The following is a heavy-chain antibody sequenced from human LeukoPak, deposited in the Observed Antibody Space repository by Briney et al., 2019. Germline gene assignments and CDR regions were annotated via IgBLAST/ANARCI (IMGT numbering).Heavy chain of an antibody. CDR2: IRTTAEGANYA. J-gene: IGHJ4*02. Sequence: GGSLRLSCAVSGIMFSSHAISWVRQAPGKGLEWVSNIRTTAEGANYAYYADSVKGRVTISRDDAKNTLYLHMNSLRDDDTAVYYCATDQRYAFDYWGQGILVTVSS. V-gene: IGHV3-48*02. D-gene: IGHD3-9*01. CDR1: GIMFSSHA. CDR3: ATDQRYAFDY.